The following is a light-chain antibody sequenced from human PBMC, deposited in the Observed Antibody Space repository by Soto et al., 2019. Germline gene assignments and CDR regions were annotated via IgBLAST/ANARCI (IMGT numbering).Light chain of an antibody. J-gene: IGLJ2*01. CDR2: EVS. CDR3: ISYTTSSTVV. CDR1: SSDFGAYKY. V-gene: IGLV2-14*01. Sequence: QSALTQPASVSGSPGQSITIPCIGTSSDFGAYKYVSWYQHYPGKAPKLMIYEVSNRPSGVSNRFSGSKSGNTASLTISGLQAEDEADYYCISYTTSSTVVFGGGTKLTVL.